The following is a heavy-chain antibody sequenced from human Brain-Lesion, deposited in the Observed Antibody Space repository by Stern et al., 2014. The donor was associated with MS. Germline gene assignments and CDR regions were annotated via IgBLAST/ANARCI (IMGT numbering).Heavy chain of an antibody. CDR3: AQSGNYDWYFDL. CDR1: EYTFTYRY. D-gene: IGHD1-26*01. V-gene: IGHV1-45*02. J-gene: IGHJ2*01. Sequence: VQLEESGAEVRKPGSSVNVSCKASEYTFTYRYLHWVRQAPGQALEWMGWITPFNGNTLYAQKFQDRVTITADRSLSTAYMELSSLTSEDTAMYFCAQSGNYDWYFDLWGRGTLVTVSS. CDR2: ITPFNGNT.